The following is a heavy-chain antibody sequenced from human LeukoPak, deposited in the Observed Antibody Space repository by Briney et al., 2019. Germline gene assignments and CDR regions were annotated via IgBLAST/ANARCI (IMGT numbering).Heavy chain of an antibody. Sequence: GGSLRLSCAASGFTFSSYSMNWVRQAPGKGLEWVSYISSSSSTIYYADSVKGRFTISRDNAKNSLYLQMNSLRAEDTAVYYCTTDLERLLWFGELLPRGGDYFDYWGQGTLVTVSS. D-gene: IGHD3-10*01. CDR3: TTDLERLLWFGELLPRGGDYFDY. CDR2: ISSSSSTI. V-gene: IGHV3-48*01. CDR1: GFTFSSYS. J-gene: IGHJ4*02.